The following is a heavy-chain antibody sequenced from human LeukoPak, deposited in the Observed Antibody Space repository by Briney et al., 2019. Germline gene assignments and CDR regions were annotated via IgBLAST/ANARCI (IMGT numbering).Heavy chain of an antibody. CDR2: INPNSGDT. J-gene: IGHJ5*02. D-gene: IGHD2-15*01. Sequence: ASVKVSCEASGYTFTGYFMHWVRQAPGQGLEWMGRINPNSGDTNYAQNFQGRVTMTRDTSISTAYMELSRLRSDDTAVYYCARGYCSGGSCYSVENWFDPWGQGTLVTVSS. V-gene: IGHV1-2*06. CDR3: ARGYCSGGSCYSVENWFDP. CDR1: GYTFTGYF.